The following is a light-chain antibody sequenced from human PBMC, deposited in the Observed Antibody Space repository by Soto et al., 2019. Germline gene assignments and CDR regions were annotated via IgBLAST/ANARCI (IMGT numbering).Light chain of an antibody. CDR3: QQHGTSPWT. CDR2: GAS. Sequence: EIMLTQSPGTLSLSPGDRATLSCRASQSVGSTYLDWYQQKPGQAPRLLIYGASSRASGIPARFSGSGSGTDFTLTISGLEPEDFALYYCQQHGTSPWTFGQGTKVEIK. J-gene: IGKJ1*01. CDR1: QSVGSTY. V-gene: IGKV3-20*01.